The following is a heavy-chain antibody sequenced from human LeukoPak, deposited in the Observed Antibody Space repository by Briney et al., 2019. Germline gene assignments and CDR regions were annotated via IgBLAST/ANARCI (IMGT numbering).Heavy chain of an antibody. V-gene: IGHV3-7*01. Sequence: GGSLRLSCVASGLTFSTSWVTWVRQAPGTGLEWVANIDKHGSGKYYVDSVKGRFAISRDYASNSVFLQMDSLRAEDTSVYYCARDAGWGYYDLWGQGTPVTVSS. CDR2: IDKHGSGK. CDR3: ARDAGWGYYDL. D-gene: IGHD1-26*01. J-gene: IGHJ4*02. CDR1: GLTFSTSW.